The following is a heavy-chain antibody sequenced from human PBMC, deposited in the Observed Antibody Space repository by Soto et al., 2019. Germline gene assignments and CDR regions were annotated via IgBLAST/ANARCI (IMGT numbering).Heavy chain of an antibody. V-gene: IGHV3-30*03. D-gene: IGHD3-3*01. CDR3: ATMERCFDY. Sequence: GGSLRLSCAASGFTFSDYGMHWVRQAPGTGLEWVAVISYDGSDKYYADSVKGRFTISRDNSKNRLYLQMKSLRAEDTAVYYCATMERCFDYWGQGTLVTVSS. CDR1: GFTFSDYG. CDR2: ISYDGSDK. J-gene: IGHJ4*02.